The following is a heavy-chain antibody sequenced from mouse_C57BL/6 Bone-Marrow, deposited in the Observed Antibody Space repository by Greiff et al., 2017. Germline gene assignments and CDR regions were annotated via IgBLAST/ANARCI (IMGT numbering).Heavy chain of an antibody. CDR3: ARGWEDY. J-gene: IGHJ2*01. Sequence: VQLQQPGAELVMPGASVKLSCKASGYTFTSYWMHWVKQRPGQGLEWIGEINPSDSYTNYNQKFKGKSTLTVDKSSSTAYMQLSSLTSEDSAVYYCARGWEDYWGQGTTLTVSS. CDR2: INPSDSYT. D-gene: IGHD3-3*01. V-gene: IGHV1-69*01. CDR1: GYTFTSYW.